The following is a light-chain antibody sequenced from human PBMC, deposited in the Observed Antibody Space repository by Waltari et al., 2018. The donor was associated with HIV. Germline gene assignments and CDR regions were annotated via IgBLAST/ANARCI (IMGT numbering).Light chain of an antibody. V-gene: IGLV6-57*03. CDR3: QSFDTTNHWV. J-gene: IGLJ3*02. Sequence: FMLTQPHSVSESPGKTVIISCTRDSGNIANNYVQWFQRRPGSAPTTLLYEDRRRPSGVPYRFSGSIDRSSNSASLTISGVMTEDEADYYCQSFDTTNHWVFGGGTKLTVL. CDR2: EDR. CDR1: SGNIANNY.